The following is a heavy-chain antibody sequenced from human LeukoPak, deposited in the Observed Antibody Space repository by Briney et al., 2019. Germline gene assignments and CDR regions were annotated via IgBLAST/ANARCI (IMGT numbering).Heavy chain of an antibody. J-gene: IGHJ4*02. CDR1: GYTFTRYG. Sequence: ASVKVSCKASGYTFTRYGNSWVRQAPGQGLECMGWISAYNGNTNYAQKLQGRVTMTTDTSTRTAYMELRSLRSDDTPVFYCVSSWQWLGDYWGQGTLVTVPS. CDR3: VSSWQWLGDY. CDR2: ISAYNGNT. V-gene: IGHV1-18*01. D-gene: IGHD6-19*01.